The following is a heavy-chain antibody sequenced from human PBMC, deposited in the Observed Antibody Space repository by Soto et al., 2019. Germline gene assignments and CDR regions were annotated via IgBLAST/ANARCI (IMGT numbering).Heavy chain of an antibody. Sequence: PVGSLRHSCAASGFTFSYHYMDWVRQTPGQGVEWIGRIRNKGNSYTTEYAASVKGRFTISRDDSQNSLYLQMNSLKTEDTAVYYCAKDLGFYSSTWHYFDYWGQGTLVTVSS. CDR1: GFTFSYHY. CDR3: AKDLGFYSSTWHYFDY. J-gene: IGHJ4*02. V-gene: IGHV3-72*01. D-gene: IGHD6-13*01. CDR2: IRNKGNSYTT.